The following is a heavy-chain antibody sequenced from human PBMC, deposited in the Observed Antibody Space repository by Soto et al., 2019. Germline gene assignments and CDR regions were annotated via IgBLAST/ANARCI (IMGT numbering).Heavy chain of an antibody. CDR3: ARSLDIAVVPAASSDY. V-gene: IGHV3-21*04. Sequence: GGSLRLSCAASGFTFSSYSMNWVRQAPGKGLEWVSSISSSSNKYYADSVKGRFTISRDNAKNSLYLQMNSLRAEDTAVYYCARSLDIAVVPAASSDYWGQGTLLTVSS. D-gene: IGHD2-2*03. J-gene: IGHJ4*02. CDR1: GFTFSSYS. CDR2: ISSSSNK.